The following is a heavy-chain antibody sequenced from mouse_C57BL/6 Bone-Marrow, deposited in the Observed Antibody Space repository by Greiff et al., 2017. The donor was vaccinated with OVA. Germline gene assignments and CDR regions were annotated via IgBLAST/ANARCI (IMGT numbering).Heavy chain of an antibody. D-gene: IGHD1-1*01. CDR2: IDPENGDT. V-gene: IGHV14-4*01. CDR3: TTYYYGSSSE. Sequence: EVQLQQSGAELVRPGASVKLSCTASGFNIKDDYMHWVKQRPEQGLEWIGWIDPENGDTEYASKFQGKATITADTSSNTAYLQLSSLTSEDTAVYYCTTYYYGSSSEWGQGTTLTVSS. J-gene: IGHJ2*01. CDR1: GFNIKDDY.